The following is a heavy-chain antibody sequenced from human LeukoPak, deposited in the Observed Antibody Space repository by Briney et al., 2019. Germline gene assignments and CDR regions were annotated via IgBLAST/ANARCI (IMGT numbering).Heavy chain of an antibody. CDR2: IYHSGST. J-gene: IGHJ4*02. Sequence: PSQTLSLTCAVSGGXISSGGYSWSWLRQPPGKGLEWVGYIYHSGSTYYNPSLKSRVTISVDRFKNQFSLKLSSVTAADTAVYYCARDGGYCSGDSCYSYWGQGTLVTVSS. V-gene: IGHV4-30-2*01. CDR3: ARDGGYCSGDSCYSY. CDR1: GGXISSGGYS. D-gene: IGHD2-15*01.